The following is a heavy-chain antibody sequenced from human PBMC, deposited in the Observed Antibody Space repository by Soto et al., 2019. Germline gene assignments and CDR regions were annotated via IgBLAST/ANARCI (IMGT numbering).Heavy chain of an antibody. D-gene: IGHD3-3*01. J-gene: IGHJ3*02. Sequence: QVQLVQSGAEVKKPGASVKVSCKASGYTFTGYYMHWVRQAPGQGLEWMGWINPNSGGTNYAQKFQGRVTMTRDTSISTAYMELSRLRSDDRAVYYCARNYDFWSGYPGAFDIWGQGTMVTVSS. CDR2: INPNSGGT. CDR3: ARNYDFWSGYPGAFDI. V-gene: IGHV1-2*02. CDR1: GYTFTGYY.